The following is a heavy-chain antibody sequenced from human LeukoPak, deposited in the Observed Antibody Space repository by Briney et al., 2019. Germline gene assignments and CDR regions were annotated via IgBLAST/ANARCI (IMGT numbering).Heavy chain of an antibody. CDR3: ARDNSWDPDAFDI. V-gene: IGHV4-4*07. J-gene: IGHJ3*02. D-gene: IGHD6-13*01. CDR1: GGSISSYY. CDR2: IYTSGST. Sequence: SETLSLTCTVSGGSISSYYWSRIRQPAGKGLEWIGRIYTSGSTNYNPSLKSRVTMSVDTSKNQFSLKLSSVTAADAAVYYCARDNSWDPDAFDIWGQGTMVTVSS.